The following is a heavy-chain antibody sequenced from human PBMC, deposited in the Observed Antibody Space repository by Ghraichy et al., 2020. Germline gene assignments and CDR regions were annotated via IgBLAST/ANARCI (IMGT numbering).Heavy chain of an antibody. D-gene: IGHD3-10*01. CDR1: GFTFASFG. Sequence: GGSLRLSCAASGFTFASFGMSWVRQAPGKGLEWVCGMSAHGGTVEYAASVKGRFTISRDNSKGTVSLQMVRLRGEDTALYYCVKDETVMVVSHGLWGQGTRVIVAA. J-gene: IGHJ4*02. CDR3: VKDETVMVVSHGL. V-gene: IGHV3-23*01. CDR2: MSAHGGTV.